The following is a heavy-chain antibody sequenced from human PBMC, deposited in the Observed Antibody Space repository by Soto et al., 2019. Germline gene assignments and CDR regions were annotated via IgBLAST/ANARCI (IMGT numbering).Heavy chain of an antibody. D-gene: IGHD3-10*01. J-gene: IGHJ3*02. CDR1: GGTFSSYA. Sequence: ASVKVSCKASGGTFSSYAISWVRQAPGQGLEWMGGIIPIFGTANYAQKFQGRVTITADESTSTAYMELSSLRSEDTAVYYCARDPITMENVGAYDIWGQGTMVTVSS. CDR2: IIPIFGTA. CDR3: ARDPITMENVGAYDI. V-gene: IGHV1-69*13.